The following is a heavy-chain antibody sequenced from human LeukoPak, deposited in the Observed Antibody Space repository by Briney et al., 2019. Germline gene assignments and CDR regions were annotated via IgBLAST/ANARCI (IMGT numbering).Heavy chain of an antibody. CDR1: GGSISSGYYY. CDR2: IYYSGST. J-gene: IGHJ4*02. Sequence: PSETLSLTCSVSGGSISSGYYYWGWIRQPPGKGLEWIGSIYYSGSTYYNPSLKSRVTISVDTSKNQFSLKLSSVTAADTAVYYCARQSITMVRGVDYWGQGTLVTVSS. V-gene: IGHV4-39*01. D-gene: IGHD3-10*01. CDR3: ARQSITMVRGVDY.